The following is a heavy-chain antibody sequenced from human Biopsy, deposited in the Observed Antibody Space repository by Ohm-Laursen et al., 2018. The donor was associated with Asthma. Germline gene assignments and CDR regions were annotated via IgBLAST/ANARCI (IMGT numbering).Heavy chain of an antibody. Sequence: SLRLSCAATGFSFSNFAIHWVRQAPGKGLEWVGVISKDASTQDYADSVKGRFTMARDSSKNTLDLQMNSLREEDTAVYYCVRDGTDDAFDIWGQGTVVSVSS. V-gene: IGHV3-30*01. CDR1: GFSFSNFA. J-gene: IGHJ3*02. CDR3: VRDGTDDAFDI. CDR2: ISKDASTQ. D-gene: IGHD1-1*01.